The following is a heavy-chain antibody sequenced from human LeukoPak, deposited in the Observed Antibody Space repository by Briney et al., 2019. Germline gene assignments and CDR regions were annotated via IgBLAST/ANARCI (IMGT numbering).Heavy chain of an antibody. D-gene: IGHD2-2*01. J-gene: IGHJ4*02. CDR1: GFTFSSYW. V-gene: IGHV3-7*04. CDR2: IKQDGSEK. Sequence: GGSLRLSCAASGFTFSSYWMTWVRRAPGKGLEWVANIKQDGSEKYYVDSVKGRFTISRDNAKNSLYLQMNSLRAGDTAVYYCARDRRCSSTSCYYFDYWGQGTLVTVSS. CDR3: ARDRRCSSTSCYYFDY.